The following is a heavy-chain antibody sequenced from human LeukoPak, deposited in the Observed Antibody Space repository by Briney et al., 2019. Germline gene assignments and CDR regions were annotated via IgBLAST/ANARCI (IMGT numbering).Heavy chain of an antibody. V-gene: IGHV1-2*06. CDR2: INPNSGGT. CDR1: GGTFSSYA. Sequence: ASVKVSCKASGGTFSSYAISWVRQAPGQGLEWMGRINPNSGGTNYAQKFQGRVTMTRDTSISTAYMELSRLRSDDTAVYYCARVNKGYCSGGSCYPLGYWGQGTLVTVSS. D-gene: IGHD2-15*01. CDR3: ARVNKGYCSGGSCYPLGY. J-gene: IGHJ4*02.